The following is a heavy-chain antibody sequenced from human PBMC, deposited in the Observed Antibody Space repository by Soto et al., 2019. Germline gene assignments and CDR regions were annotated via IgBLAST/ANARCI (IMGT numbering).Heavy chain of an antibody. CDR2: INPINGDT. J-gene: IGHJ5*02. CDR1: GYTFTNHF. Sequence: ASVKVSCKTSGYTFTNHFMHWVRQAPGQGLEWMGGINPINGDTNYAQKLQGRLTITADKSTSTAYMELSSLRSEDTAVYYCARGPDCSSTSCWFDPWGQGTLVTVSS. CDR3: ARGPDCSSTSCWFDP. V-gene: IGHV1-3*01. D-gene: IGHD2-2*01.